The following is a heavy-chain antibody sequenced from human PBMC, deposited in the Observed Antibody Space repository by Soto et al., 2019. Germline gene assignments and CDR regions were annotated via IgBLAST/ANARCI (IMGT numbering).Heavy chain of an antibody. J-gene: IGHJ5*02. CDR2: ISSSSSYI. CDR1: GFTFSTYW. Sequence: GGSLRLSCADSGFTFSTYWMHWVRQAPGKGLEWVSSISSSSSYIYYADSVKGRFTISRDNAKNSLYLQMNSLRAEDTAVYYCARDQEAYHFNNWFDPWGQGTLVTVSS. D-gene: IGHD3-3*02. V-gene: IGHV3-21*01. CDR3: ARDQEAYHFNNWFDP.